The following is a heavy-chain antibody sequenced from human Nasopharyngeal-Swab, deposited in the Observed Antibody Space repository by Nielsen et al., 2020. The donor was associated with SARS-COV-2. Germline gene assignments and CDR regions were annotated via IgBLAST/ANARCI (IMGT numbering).Heavy chain of an antibody. CDR3: AKVQSGEDYFDY. J-gene: IGHJ4*02. Sequence: SLKISCAASGFTFDDFALHWVRQAPGKGLEWVSGISWNSGSIGYADSVKGRFTISRDNAKNSLYLQMNSLRPEDPALYYCAKVQSGEDYFDYWGQGTLVTVSS. CDR1: GFTFDDFA. D-gene: IGHD1-26*01. V-gene: IGHV3-9*01. CDR2: ISWNSGSI.